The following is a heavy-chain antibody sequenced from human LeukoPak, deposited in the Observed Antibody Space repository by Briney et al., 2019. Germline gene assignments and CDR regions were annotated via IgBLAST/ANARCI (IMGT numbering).Heavy chain of an antibody. J-gene: IGHJ4*02. Sequence: GGSLRLSSAASGFTFSSYGMHWVRQAPGKGLEWVAVISYDGSNKYYADSVKGRFTISRDNSKNTLYLQMNSLRAEDTAVYYCAKGMYDSSGYFDYWGQGTLVTVSS. CDR1: GFTFSSYG. V-gene: IGHV3-30*18. CDR3: AKGMYDSSGYFDY. CDR2: ISYDGSNK. D-gene: IGHD3-22*01.